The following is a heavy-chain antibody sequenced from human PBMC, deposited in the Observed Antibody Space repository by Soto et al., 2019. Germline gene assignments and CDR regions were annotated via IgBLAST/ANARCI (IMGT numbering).Heavy chain of an antibody. CDR1: GASVSSSSYY. J-gene: IGHJ6*02. CDR3: ARLNAGTTYYYYGMDV. Sequence: SETLSLTCTVSGASVSSSSYYWGWIRQPPGKGLEWIGSIYYSGSTYYNPSLKSRVTISVDTSKNQFSLKLSSVTAADTAVYYCARLNAGTTYYYYGMDVWGQGTTVTVSS. D-gene: IGHD1-7*01. CDR2: IYYSGST. V-gene: IGHV4-39*01.